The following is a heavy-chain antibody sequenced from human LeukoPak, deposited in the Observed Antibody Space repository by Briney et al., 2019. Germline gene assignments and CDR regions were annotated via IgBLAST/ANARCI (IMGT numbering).Heavy chain of an antibody. J-gene: IGHJ4*02. V-gene: IGHV1-69*13. Sequence: SVKVSCKASGGTFSSYAISWVRQAPGPGLEWMGGIVPIFGTANYAQKFQGRVTITADESTSTAYMELSSLRSEDTAVYYCARGYCTNGVCYRGDYWGQGTLVTVSS. CDR3: ARGYCTNGVCYRGDY. D-gene: IGHD2-8*01. CDR2: IVPIFGTA. CDR1: GGTFSSYA.